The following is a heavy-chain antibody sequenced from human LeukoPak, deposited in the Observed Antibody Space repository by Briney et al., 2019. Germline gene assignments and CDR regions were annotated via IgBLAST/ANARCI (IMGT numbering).Heavy chain of an antibody. J-gene: IGHJ4*02. V-gene: IGHV3-30-3*01. Sequence: PGKSLRLSCAASGFTFSGYPIHWVRQAPGKGLEWVAVISYDGSNKYYADSVKGRFTISRDNSKNTLYLQMNSLRAEDTAVYYCARDSSSWYPEYYFDYWGQGTLVTVSS. D-gene: IGHD6-13*01. CDR3: ARDSSSWYPEYYFDY. CDR1: GFTFSGYP. CDR2: ISYDGSNK.